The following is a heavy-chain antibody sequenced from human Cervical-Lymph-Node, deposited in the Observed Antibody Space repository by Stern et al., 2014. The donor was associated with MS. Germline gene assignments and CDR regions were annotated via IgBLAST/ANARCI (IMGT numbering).Heavy chain of an antibody. J-gene: IGHJ6*02. CDR2: INPNTGGT. D-gene: IGHD3-3*01. V-gene: IGHV1-2*02. Sequence: VQLEESGAEVKKPGASVKVSCKTSGYIFTGYYIHWVRQAPGQGLEWMAWINPNTGGTTYAQKLQGRVTMSRDTSISTAYVELSSLTSDDTAVYYCARDQRGITIFGVVTDYYYLGMDVWGQGTTVTVSS. CDR1: GYIFTGYY. CDR3: ARDQRGITIFGVVTDYYYLGMDV.